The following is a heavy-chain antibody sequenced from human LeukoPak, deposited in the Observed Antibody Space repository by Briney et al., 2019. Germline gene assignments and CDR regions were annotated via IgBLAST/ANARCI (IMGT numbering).Heavy chain of an antibody. Sequence: ASVKVSCKASGYTFTNYGISWVRQAPGQGLEWMAWIGAYNGNTRYAQKLQGRVTVTTGASTAYMGLRTLRSDDTAVYYCARTESDYFADHWGQGTLVTVSS. CDR1: GYTFTNYG. J-gene: IGHJ5*02. CDR3: ARTESDYFADH. CDR2: IGAYNGNT. V-gene: IGHV1-18*01. D-gene: IGHD2/OR15-2a*01.